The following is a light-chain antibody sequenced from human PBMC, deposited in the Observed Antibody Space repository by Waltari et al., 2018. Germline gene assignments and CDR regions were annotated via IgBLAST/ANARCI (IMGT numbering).Light chain of an antibody. J-gene: IGLJ3*02. CDR3: QSYDSSTLWV. Sequence: NFMLTQPHSVSESPGKPVTIPCTGSSGSIASNYVPWYQQRPGSAPTTVIYEDNQRPSGVPDRFSGSIDSSSNSASLTISGLKTEDEADYYCQSYDSSTLWVFGGGTKLTVL. V-gene: IGLV6-57*02. CDR1: SGSIASNY. CDR2: EDN.